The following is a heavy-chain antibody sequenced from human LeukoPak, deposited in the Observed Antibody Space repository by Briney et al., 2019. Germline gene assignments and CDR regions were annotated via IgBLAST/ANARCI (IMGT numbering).Heavy chain of an antibody. D-gene: IGHD6-13*01. CDR2: ISYDGSTK. J-gene: IGHJ4*02. Sequence: GGSLRLSCAASGLTFTNYAMHWVRQAPGKGLEWVAVISYDGSTKYYADSVKGRFIISRDNSKNTLYLQMDSLRTEDTAVFYCATSSRVGITGAGAFDYWGQGTLVTVSS. CDR1: GLTFTNYA. V-gene: IGHV3-30-3*01. CDR3: ATSSRVGITGAGAFDY.